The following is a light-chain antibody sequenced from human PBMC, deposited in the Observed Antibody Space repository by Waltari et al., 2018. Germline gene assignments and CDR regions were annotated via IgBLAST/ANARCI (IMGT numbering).Light chain of an antibody. CDR3: QQYNSYPWT. V-gene: IGKV1-5*01. CDR2: DAS. J-gene: IGKJ1*01. Sequence: DIQMTPSPSPLSASVGDRVTITCRASQSISSWLAWYQQKPGKAPKLLIYDASSLESGVPSRFSGSGAGTEFTLTISSLQPDDFATYYCQQYNSYPWTFGQGTKVEIK. CDR1: QSISSW.